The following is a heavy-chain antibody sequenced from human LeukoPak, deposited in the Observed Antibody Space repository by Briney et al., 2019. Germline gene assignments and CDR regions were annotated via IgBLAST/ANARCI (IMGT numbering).Heavy chain of an antibody. V-gene: IGHV1-8*01. J-gene: IGHJ1*01. CDR2: MNPNSGKT. CDR1: GYTFTSYD. Sequence: SVKFSSTTSGYTFTSYDTNWVRQATGQGLGWMGWMNPNSGKTRNAQKFQGRVTMTRDTSISTAYMELTTLRSEDTAMYYCARGPPPYCSGDSCYSFLYFHHWGQGTLVTVSS. CDR3: ARGPPPYCSGDSCYSFLYFHH. D-gene: IGHD2-15*01.